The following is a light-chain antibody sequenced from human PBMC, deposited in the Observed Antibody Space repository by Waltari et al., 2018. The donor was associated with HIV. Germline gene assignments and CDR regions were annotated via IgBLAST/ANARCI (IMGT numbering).Light chain of an antibody. CDR1: SSDVGGYNY. J-gene: IGLJ2*01. Sequence: QSALTQPPSASGSPGQPVTIACTGTSSDVGGYNYVSWYQQYPGKAPKLMIYDVTKRPSGVPDRFSGSKSGNTASLTVSGLQADDEADYYCSSYAGSNNYVVFGGGTRLTVL. CDR2: DVT. CDR3: SSYAGSNNYVV. V-gene: IGLV2-8*01.